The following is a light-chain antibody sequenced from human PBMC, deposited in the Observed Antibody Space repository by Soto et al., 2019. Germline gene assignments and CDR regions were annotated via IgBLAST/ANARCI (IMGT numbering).Light chain of an antibody. V-gene: IGKV1-39*01. Sequence: DIPMTQSPSSLSASVGDRVTIACRASQNINNYLNWYQQKPGKAPNLLIYAASSLQSGVPSRFSGSGSGTDFTLTISSLQPEDFATYYCQQSYDGPRTFGQGTKVEIK. CDR1: QNINNY. CDR3: QQSYDGPRT. CDR2: AAS. J-gene: IGKJ1*01.